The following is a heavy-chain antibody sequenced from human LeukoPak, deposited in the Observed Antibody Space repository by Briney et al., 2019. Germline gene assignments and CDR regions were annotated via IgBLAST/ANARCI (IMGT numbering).Heavy chain of an antibody. CDR3: ARDPSNSSGWYIFFDF. D-gene: IGHD6-19*01. V-gene: IGHV1-18*01. J-gene: IGHJ4*02. Sequence: GASVKVSCKASGYTFTRYGITWVRQAPGQGLEWMGWISTYNGDTKYAQKLQGRVTMTRDTSTNTVYMELRSLRSDDTAVYYCARDPSNSSGWYIFFDFWGQGTLVAVSS. CDR1: GYTFTRYG. CDR2: ISTYNGDT.